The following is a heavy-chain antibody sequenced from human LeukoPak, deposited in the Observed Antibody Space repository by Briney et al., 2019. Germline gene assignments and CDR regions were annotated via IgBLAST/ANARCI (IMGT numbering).Heavy chain of an antibody. CDR3: ARNARWSGYSYMDV. J-gene: IGHJ6*03. D-gene: IGHD3-3*01. Sequence: ASVKFSCKASGYTFTGYYMHWVRQAPGQGLEWMGWISGYNGNTNYAQNLQGRVTMTTDTSTSTAYMELRSLRSDDTAMYYCARNARWSGYSYMDVWGKGTTVTVSS. CDR1: GYTFTGYY. CDR2: ISGYNGNT. V-gene: IGHV1-18*04.